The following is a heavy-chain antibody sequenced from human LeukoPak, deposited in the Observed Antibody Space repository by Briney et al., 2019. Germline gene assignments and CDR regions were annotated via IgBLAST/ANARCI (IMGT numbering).Heavy chain of an antibody. CDR2: ISSSSSYI. CDR3: ARESSYYYGSGSSYYFDY. V-gene: IGHV3-21*01. CDR1: GFTFSSYS. D-gene: IGHD3-10*01. J-gene: IGHJ4*02. Sequence: PGGSLRLSCAASGFTFSSYSMNWVRQAPGKGLEWVSSISSSSSYIYYADSVKGRFTISRDNAKNSLYLQMNSLRAEDTAVYYCARESSYYYGSGSSYYFDYWGQGTLVTVSS.